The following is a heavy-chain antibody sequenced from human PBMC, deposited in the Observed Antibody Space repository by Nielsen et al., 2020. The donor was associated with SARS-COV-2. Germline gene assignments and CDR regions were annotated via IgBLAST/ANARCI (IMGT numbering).Heavy chain of an antibody. CDR2: IYSGGST. Sequence: GGSLRLSCVASGFTVSSNYMSWVRQAPGKGLEWVSVIYSGGSTYYADSVKGRFTISRDNSKNTPYLQMNSLRAEDTAVYYCARGASIAAAGGVYWGQGTLVTVSS. CDR3: ARGASIAAAGGVY. J-gene: IGHJ4*02. V-gene: IGHV3-53*01. D-gene: IGHD6-13*01. CDR1: GFTVSSNY.